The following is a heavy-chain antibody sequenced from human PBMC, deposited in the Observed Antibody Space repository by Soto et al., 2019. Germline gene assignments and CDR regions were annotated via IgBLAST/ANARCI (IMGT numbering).Heavy chain of an antibody. D-gene: IGHD3-22*01. J-gene: IGHJ6*02. CDR3: ARPTHTNQWFTHYYYYYGMDV. CDR1: GFTFSSYA. Sequence: QVQLVESGGGVVQPGRSLRLSCAASGFTFSSYAMHWVRQAPGKGLGWVAVISYDGSNKYYADSVKGRFTISRDNSKNTLYLQMNSLRAEDTAVYYCARPTHTNQWFTHYYYYYGMDVWGQGTTVTVSS. CDR2: ISYDGSNK. V-gene: IGHV3-30-3*01.